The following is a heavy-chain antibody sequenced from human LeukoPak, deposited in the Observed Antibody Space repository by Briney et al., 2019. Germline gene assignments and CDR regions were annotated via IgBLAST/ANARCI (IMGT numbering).Heavy chain of an antibody. Sequence: ASVKVSCKASGYTFTGYYMHWVRQAPGQGLEWMGWINPNSGGTNYAQKLQGRVTMTTDTSTSTAYMELRSLRSDDTAVYYCARDYSDSSGYYYGGPDFDYWGQGTLVTVSS. CDR1: GYTFTGYY. CDR3: ARDYSDSSGYYYGGPDFDY. D-gene: IGHD3-22*01. J-gene: IGHJ4*02. CDR2: INPNSGGT. V-gene: IGHV1-2*02.